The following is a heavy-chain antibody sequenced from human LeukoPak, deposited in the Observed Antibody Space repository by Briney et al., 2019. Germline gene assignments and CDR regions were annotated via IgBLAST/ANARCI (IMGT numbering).Heavy chain of an antibody. D-gene: IGHD5-24*01. CDR3: ARHAAVRENYFDH. Sequence: PSGTLSLTCAVSGGSISSSNWWSWVRQPPGKGLEWIGEIYHSGSTNYNPSLKSRVTISVDTSKNEVSLKLNSVTAADTAVYFCARHAAVRENYFDHLGQGTLVTVSS. J-gene: IGHJ4*02. V-gene: IGHV4-4*02. CDR1: GGSISSSNW. CDR2: IYHSGST.